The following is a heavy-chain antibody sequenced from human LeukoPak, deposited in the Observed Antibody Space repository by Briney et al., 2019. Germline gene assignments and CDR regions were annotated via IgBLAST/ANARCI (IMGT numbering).Heavy chain of an antibody. CDR2: MHPNSGDT. J-gene: IGHJ4*02. CDR1: GYTFTGYD. D-gene: IGHD1-20*01. V-gene: IGHV1-8*01. Sequence: ASVKVSCKTSGYTFTGYDINWVRQAAGQGFEWMGWMHPNSGDTGYAHNLQGRITITRDSSTATVFMELSSLRSEDTAMNYCARGRLNGNVDFWGQGTLVTVSS. CDR3: ARGRLNGNVDF.